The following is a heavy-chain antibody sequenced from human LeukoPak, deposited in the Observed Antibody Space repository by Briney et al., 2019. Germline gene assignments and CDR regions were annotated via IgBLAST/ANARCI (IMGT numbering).Heavy chain of an antibody. CDR2: IWYDGSNK. CDR3: ARFLGRITISGVVPYGMDV. V-gene: IGHV3-33*01. Sequence: GGSLRLSCAASGFTFSNYGMHWVRQAPGKGLEWVAVIWYDGSNKYYADSVKGRFTISRDNSKNTLYLQMNSLRAEDTAVYYCARFLGRITISGVVPYGMDVWGQGTTVTVSS. J-gene: IGHJ6*02. D-gene: IGHD3-3*01. CDR1: GFTFSNYG.